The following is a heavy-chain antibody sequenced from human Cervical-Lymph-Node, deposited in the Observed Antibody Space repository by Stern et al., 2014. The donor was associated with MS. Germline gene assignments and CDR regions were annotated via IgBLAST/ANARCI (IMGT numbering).Heavy chain of an antibody. CDR1: GDSISSYH. CDR2: MYYSGTT. V-gene: IGHV4-59*13. Sequence: QVQLQESGPGLVKPSETLSLTCTVSGDSISSYHWSWIRQPPGKGLEWIGYMYYSGTTNSTPSLKSRVTISLDTSKNQFSLRLTSVTAADTAVYYCARLQFSYYGSGAYLNWFDPWGQGTLVTVSS. CDR3: ARLQFSYYGSGAYLNWFDP. J-gene: IGHJ5*02. D-gene: IGHD3-10*01.